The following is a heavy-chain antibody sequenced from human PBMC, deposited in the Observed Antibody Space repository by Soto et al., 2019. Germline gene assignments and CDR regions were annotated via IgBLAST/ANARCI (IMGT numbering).Heavy chain of an antibody. J-gene: IGHJ3*02. CDR2: ISYDGSNK. V-gene: IGHV3-30-3*01. D-gene: IGHD3-22*01. CDR3: ARDLPYYYDSSGYPDAFDI. CDR1: GFTFSSYA. Sequence: LRLSCAASGFTFSSYAMHWVRQAPGKGLEWVAVISYDGSNKYYADSVKGRFTISRDNSKNTLYLQMNSLRAEDTAVYYCARDLPYYYDSSGYPDAFDIWGQGTMVTVSS.